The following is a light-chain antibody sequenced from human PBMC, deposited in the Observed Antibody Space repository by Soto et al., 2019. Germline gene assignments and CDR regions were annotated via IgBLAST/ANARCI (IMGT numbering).Light chain of an antibody. CDR2: GNS. V-gene: IGLV1-40*01. Sequence: QSVLTQPPSASGTPGQRVTISCSGSSSNIGSNSVYWHQQLPGTAPKLLIYGNSNRPSGVPDRFSGSQSGTSASLAITGLQAEDEADYYCQSYDTSLSGYVFGTGTKVTVL. CDR1: SSNIGSNS. CDR3: QSYDTSLSGYV. J-gene: IGLJ1*01.